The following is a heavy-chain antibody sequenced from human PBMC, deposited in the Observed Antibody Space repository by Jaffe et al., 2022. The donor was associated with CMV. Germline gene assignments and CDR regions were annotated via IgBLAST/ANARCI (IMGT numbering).Heavy chain of an antibody. Sequence: EVQLVESGGGLVQPGGSLRLSCTASGFTFSDYWMHWVRQAPGKGLVWVSRINYDGRSISYADSVKGRFTISRDNANNTLYLQMNSLRADDTAVYYCVSRPRTSSGTYHPWGQGTLVTVSS. CDR3: VSRPRTSSGTYHP. CDR1: GFTFSDYW. J-gene: IGHJ5*02. D-gene: IGHD1-26*01. V-gene: IGHV3-74*01. CDR2: INYDGRSI.